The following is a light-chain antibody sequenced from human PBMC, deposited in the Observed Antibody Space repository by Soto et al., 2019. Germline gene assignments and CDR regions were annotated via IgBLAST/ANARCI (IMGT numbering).Light chain of an antibody. CDR1: QTVSSNY. V-gene: IGKV3-20*01. J-gene: IGKJ1*01. CDR2: GAS. Sequence: EIVLAQSPVTLSLSPLEISTLSCSASQTVSSNYLAWCQQKPGQAPRLLIYGASSRATGIPDRFSASGSGTDFTLTISRLEPEDFAVYYCQQYGSSPTWTFGQGTKVDIK. CDR3: QQYGSSPTWT.